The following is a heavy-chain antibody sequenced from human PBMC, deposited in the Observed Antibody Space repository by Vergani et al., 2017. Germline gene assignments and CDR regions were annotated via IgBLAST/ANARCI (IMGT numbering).Heavy chain of an antibody. J-gene: IGHJ4*01. CDR1: GFNFNNYV. Sequence: EVQLLESGGDLVQPGGSLRLSCAASGFNFNNYVITWIRQAPGRGLEWVSGISASGAPTYYADSVKGRVTISRDNSKNTLYLQMNSLRVEDTAVYYCARAYGRYDWFDYWGQRTLVTVSS. CDR2: ISASGAPT. D-gene: IGHD1-20*01. V-gene: IGHV3-23*01. CDR3: ARAYGRYDWFDY.